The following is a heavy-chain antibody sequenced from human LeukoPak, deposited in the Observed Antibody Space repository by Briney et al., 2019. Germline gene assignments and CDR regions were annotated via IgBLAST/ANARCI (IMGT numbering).Heavy chain of an antibody. CDR3: ARDGSYDSSGYYNY. CDR1: GYTFTGYY. V-gene: IGHV1-2*06. J-gene: IGHJ4*02. D-gene: IGHD3-22*01. CDR2: INPNSGGT. Sequence: GATVKVSCKASGYTFTGYYMHWVRQAPGQGLEWMGRINPNSGGTNYAQKFQGRVTMTRDTSISTAYMELSRLRSDDTAVYYCARDGSYDSSGYYNYWGQGTLVTVSS.